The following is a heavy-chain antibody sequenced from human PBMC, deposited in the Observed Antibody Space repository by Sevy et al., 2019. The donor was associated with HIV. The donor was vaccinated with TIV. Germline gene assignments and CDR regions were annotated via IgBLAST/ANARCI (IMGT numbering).Heavy chain of an antibody. CDR1: GFSFSSYW. Sequence: GGSLRLSCAASGFSFSSYWMHWVRLAPGKGLEWVASLKQDESEKYYAASVKGRFTISRDNAKNSVYLQMNSLRPEDTAIYYCARGNSGSFDYWGQGTLVTVSS. V-gene: IGHV3-7*03. CDR3: ARGNSGSFDY. J-gene: IGHJ4*02. CDR2: LKQDESEK. D-gene: IGHD3-22*01.